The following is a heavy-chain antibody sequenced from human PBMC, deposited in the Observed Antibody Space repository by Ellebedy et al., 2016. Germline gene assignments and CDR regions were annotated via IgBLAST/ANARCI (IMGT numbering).Heavy chain of an antibody. V-gene: IGHV3-21*01. CDR2: ISSSSSYI. CDR3: ARDRGGSYPLSHQFDY. CDR1: GFTFSSYS. D-gene: IGHD1-26*01. J-gene: IGHJ4*02. Sequence: GESLKISCAASGFTFSSYSMNWVRQAPGKGLEWVSSISSSSSYIYYADSVKGRFTISRDNAKNSLYLQMNSLRAEDTAVYYCARDRGGSYPLSHQFDYWGQGTLVTVSS.